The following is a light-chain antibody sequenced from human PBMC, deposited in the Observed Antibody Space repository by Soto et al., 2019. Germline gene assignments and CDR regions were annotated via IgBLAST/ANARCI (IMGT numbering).Light chain of an antibody. CDR3: QQYSIWRT. CDR2: GAS. J-gene: IGKJ1*01. V-gene: IGKV3-15*01. Sequence: EIVMTQSPANLSLSPVERATHSCRASQTIDNTLAWYQRKPGQAPRLLIYGASTRATGIPARFSGSGSGTEFTLTISGLQSEDFAVYYCQQYSIWRTFGQGTKVDI. CDR1: QTIDNT.